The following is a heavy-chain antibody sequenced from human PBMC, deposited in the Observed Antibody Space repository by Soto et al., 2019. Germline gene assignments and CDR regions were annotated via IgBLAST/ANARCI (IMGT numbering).Heavy chain of an antibody. V-gene: IGHV3-7*03. CDR2: IKEDGSEK. J-gene: IGHJ6*02. Sequence: PGGSLRLSCADSGFILRNYWMSWVRQAPGMGLQWVASIKEDGSEKYYVDPVKGRFTISRENAKNSLYLQMNSLRAEDTAVYYCGGNSGYDPRYYYYYGMDVWGQGTTVTVSS. CDR1: GFILRNYW. CDR3: GGNSGYDPRYYYYYGMDV. D-gene: IGHD5-12*01.